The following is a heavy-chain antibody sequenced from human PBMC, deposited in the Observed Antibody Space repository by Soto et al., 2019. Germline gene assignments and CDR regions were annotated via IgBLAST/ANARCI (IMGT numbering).Heavy chain of an antibody. CDR1: GFTFSNYW. CDR2: IKQDGSKK. V-gene: IGHV3-7*01. CDR3: ARDSPFDDSSAYLDY. D-gene: IGHD3-22*01. J-gene: IGHJ4*02. Sequence: GGSLRLSCAASGFTFSNYWMSWVRQAPGKGLEWVANIKQDGSKKYYVDSVKGRLTISRDNAKNSLYLQMNSLRAEDTAVYYCARDSPFDDSSAYLDYWGQGPLVTVSS.